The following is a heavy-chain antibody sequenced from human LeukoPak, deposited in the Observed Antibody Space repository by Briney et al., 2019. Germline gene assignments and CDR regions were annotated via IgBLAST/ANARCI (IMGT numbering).Heavy chain of an antibody. CDR3: VKERSTRVAAGKFDY. J-gene: IGHJ4*02. D-gene: IGHD6-13*01. CDR2: ISSNGGST. CDR1: GFTFSYYA. V-gene: IGHV3-64D*09. Sequence: GGSLRLSCSASGFTFSYYAMHWVRQAPGKGLEDVSAISSNGGSTYYADSLKGRFTISRDNSKSTLYLQMSSLRGEDTAVYYCVKERSTRVAAGKFDYWGQGTLVTVSS.